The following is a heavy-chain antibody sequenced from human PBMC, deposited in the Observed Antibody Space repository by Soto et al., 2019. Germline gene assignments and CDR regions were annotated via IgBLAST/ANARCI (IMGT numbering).Heavy chain of an antibody. V-gene: IGHV3-9*01. D-gene: IGHD6-19*01. CDR1: GFTFDDYA. Sequence: EVQLVESGGGLVQPGRSLRLSCAASGFTFDDYAMHWVRQAPGKGLEWVAGISWNSGSIGYADSVKGRFTISRDNAKNSLYLQMNSLSAEDTALYYCAKDMGYSSGSDFDYWGQGTLVTVSS. CDR2: ISWNSGSI. CDR3: AKDMGYSSGSDFDY. J-gene: IGHJ4*02.